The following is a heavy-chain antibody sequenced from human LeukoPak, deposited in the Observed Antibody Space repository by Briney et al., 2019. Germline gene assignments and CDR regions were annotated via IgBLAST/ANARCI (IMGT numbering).Heavy chain of an antibody. CDR3: ARDPYNGSYGDDYYYYMDV. Sequence: GGSLRLSCAASGFTFSNYNMNWVRQTPGKGLEWVSSITRGSIYTFYADSVKGRFTISRDSAKNSLSLQMNSLRAEDTAVYYCARDPYNGSYGDDYYYYMDVWGKGTTVTISS. J-gene: IGHJ6*03. D-gene: IGHD1-26*01. CDR2: ITRGSIYT. CDR1: GFTFSNYN. V-gene: IGHV3-21*01.